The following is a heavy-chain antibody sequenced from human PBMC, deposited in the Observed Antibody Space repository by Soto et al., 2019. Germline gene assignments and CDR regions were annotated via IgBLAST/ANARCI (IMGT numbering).Heavy chain of an antibody. CDR2: IIAGNGNT. CDR3: ARSLGSGWXIDF. V-gene: IGHV1-3*01. Sequence: ASVKVSCKASGYTFTNYAIHWVRQAPGQSLEWMGWIIAGNGNTKYSQKFQGRATITRDTSASTAYMELSSLRSEDTAVYYCARSLGSGWXIDFWGQGTLVTVSS. D-gene: IGHD6-19*01. CDR1: GYTFTNYA. J-gene: IGHJ4*02.